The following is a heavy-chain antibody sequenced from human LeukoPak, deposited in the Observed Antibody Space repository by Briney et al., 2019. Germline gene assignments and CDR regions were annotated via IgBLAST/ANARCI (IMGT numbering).Heavy chain of an antibody. J-gene: IGHJ4*02. Sequence: GASVKVSCKASGYTVTDYYMHWVRQAPGQGLEILGWFHPKSGVTNYAQKFQGRVTMTRDTSISTAYLELSSLTTDDTAIYYCARLQTGVAGTVDSWGQGTLVTVSS. V-gene: IGHV1-2*02. CDR1: GYTVTDYY. CDR3: ARLQTGVAGTVDS. D-gene: IGHD6-19*01. CDR2: FHPKSGVT.